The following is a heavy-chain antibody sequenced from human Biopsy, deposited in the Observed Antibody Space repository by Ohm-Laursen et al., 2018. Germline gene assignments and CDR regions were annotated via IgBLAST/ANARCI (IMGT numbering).Heavy chain of an antibody. CDR3: GNEIYGRDY. D-gene: IGHD4-17*01. Sequence: GTLSLTCVVYGATSSDYYWSWIRQPPGKGLEWLGQIDRSGNTNYNPSLKGRLTILANTSKNQFSLKLTSVTAADTAVYFCGNEIYGRDYWGQGALVTVSS. CDR1: GATSSDYY. CDR2: IDRSGNT. J-gene: IGHJ4*02. V-gene: IGHV4-34*08.